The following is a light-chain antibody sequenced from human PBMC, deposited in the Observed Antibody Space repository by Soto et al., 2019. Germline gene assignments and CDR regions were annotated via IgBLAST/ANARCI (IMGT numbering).Light chain of an antibody. CDR1: QTVASN. CDR2: GAS. J-gene: IGKJ2*01. Sequence: EIVMTQSPASLSVSPGEGATLSCRASQTVASNLAWYQQKPGQGPRLLIHGASTRATGVPARFSGSGSGTDLTLTIRSLQSEDFAVYYCQQYHNWPPQYTFGQGTKLQIK. V-gene: IGKV3-15*01. CDR3: QQYHNWPPQYT.